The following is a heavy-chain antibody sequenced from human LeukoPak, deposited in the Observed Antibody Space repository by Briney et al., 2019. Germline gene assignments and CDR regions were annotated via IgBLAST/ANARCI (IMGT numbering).Heavy chain of an antibody. CDR2: INGDGNKK. J-gene: IGHJ3*02. CDR3: VRDLNPSHESGSYYDAFDI. D-gene: IGHD1-26*01. Sequence: GGSLRLSCGASGFRFSDYWMTWVRQVPGKGLEWVANINGDGNKKYYVDSTEGRFTISRDNAKNSLFLQMNSLRVEDTAIYYCVRDLNPSHESGSYYDAFDIWGQGTTVTVSS. V-gene: IGHV3-7*01. CDR1: GFRFSDYW.